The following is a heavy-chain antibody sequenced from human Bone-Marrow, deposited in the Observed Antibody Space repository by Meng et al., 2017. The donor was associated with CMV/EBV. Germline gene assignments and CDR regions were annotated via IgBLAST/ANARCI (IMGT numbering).Heavy chain of an antibody. CDR3: ARGARGGVTPFDY. Sequence: SVKVSCKASGGTFSSYAISWVRQAPGQGLEWMGGIIPIFGTANYAQKFQGRVTITTDESTSTAYMELSSLRSGDTAVYYCARGARGGVTPFDYWGQGTLVTVSS. CDR2: IIPIFGTA. CDR1: GGTFSSYA. D-gene: IGHD2-8*02. J-gene: IGHJ4*02. V-gene: IGHV1-69*05.